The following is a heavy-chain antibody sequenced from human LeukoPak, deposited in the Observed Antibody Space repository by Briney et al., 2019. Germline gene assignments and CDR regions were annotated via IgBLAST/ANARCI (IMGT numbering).Heavy chain of an antibody. D-gene: IGHD3-22*01. J-gene: IGHJ6*03. CDR2: IHYTGST. CDR1: GDSINSYY. CDR3: ARVYYDGYYYYYYMDV. Sequence: PSETLSLTCSVSGDSINSYYWSWIRQPPGKGLEWIGCIHYTGSTTYNPSLKSRVTISVDTSKNQFSLKLSSVTAADTAVYYCARVYYDGYYYYYYMDVWGKGTTVTVSS. V-gene: IGHV4-59*08.